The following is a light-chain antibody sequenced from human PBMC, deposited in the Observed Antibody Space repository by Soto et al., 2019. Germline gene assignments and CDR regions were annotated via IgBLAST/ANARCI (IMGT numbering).Light chain of an antibody. Sequence: DIQMTQSPSSLSASVGDRVTITCRASQSIANYLNWYQQKPGTAPKLLIFAASSLQSGVPSRLSGSGSGTDFTLTISSLQPEDFATYYCQQYYSYPLTFGGGTKVDIK. V-gene: IGKV1-39*01. CDR2: AAS. CDR1: QSIANY. J-gene: IGKJ4*01. CDR3: QQYYSYPLT.